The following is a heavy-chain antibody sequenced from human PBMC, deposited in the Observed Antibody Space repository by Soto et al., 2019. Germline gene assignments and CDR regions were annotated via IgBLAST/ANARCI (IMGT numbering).Heavy chain of an antibody. CDR2: ISTYNGNT. Sequence: QVQLVQSGAEVKKPGASVKVSCKASGYTFTSYGISWVRQAPGQGLEWMGWISTYNGNTNYAQKLQGRVTMTTDTSTSTAYMELWSLRSDDTAVYYCARVPATGYYYDSSGYYYFDYWGQGTLVTVSS. CDR3: ARVPATGYYYDSSGYYYFDY. V-gene: IGHV1-18*01. D-gene: IGHD3-22*01. J-gene: IGHJ4*02. CDR1: GYTFTSYG.